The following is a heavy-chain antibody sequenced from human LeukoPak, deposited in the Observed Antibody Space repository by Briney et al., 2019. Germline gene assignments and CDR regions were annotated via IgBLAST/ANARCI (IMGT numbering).Heavy chain of an antibody. V-gene: IGHV3-48*03. CDR2: ISSSGSTI. J-gene: IGHJ4*02. CDR3: ATTGFYGDYPFDY. Sequence: GRSLRLSCAASGFTLSIYEMNWVRQAPRKGLEWVSYISSSGSTIYYAESVKGRFTISRDNAKNSLYLQMNSLRAEDTAVYYCATTGFYGDYPFDYWGQGTLVTVSS. D-gene: IGHD4-17*01. CDR1: GFTLSIYE.